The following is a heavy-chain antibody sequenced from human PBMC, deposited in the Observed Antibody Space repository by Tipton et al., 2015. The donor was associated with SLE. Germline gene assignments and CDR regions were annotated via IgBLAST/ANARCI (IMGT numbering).Heavy chain of an antibody. CDR1: GDSIITSY. D-gene: IGHD3-10*01. CDR3: ARHAPGQNFDY. CDR2: IYYSGST. V-gene: IGHV4-59*08. J-gene: IGHJ4*02. Sequence: TLSLTCTVSGDSIITSYWSWIRQSPGKGLEWIGYIYYSGSTNYNPSLKSRVTMSVDTSKRQFSLKLSSVTAADTAVYYCARHAPGQNFDYWGQGTLVTVSS.